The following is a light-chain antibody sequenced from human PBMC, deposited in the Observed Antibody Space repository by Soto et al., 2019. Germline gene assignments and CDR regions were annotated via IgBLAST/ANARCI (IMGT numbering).Light chain of an antibody. V-gene: IGKV1-27*01. J-gene: IGKJ4*01. CDR2: AAS. CDR3: QKYNSAPLT. CDR1: QGISTS. Sequence: DIQMTQSPSSLSASVGDRVTITCRACQGISTSLAWYQQKPGKVPKLLIYAASTLQSGVPSRFSGSGSGTDFTLTISSLQPEDVATYYCQKYNSAPLTFGGGTKGEIK.